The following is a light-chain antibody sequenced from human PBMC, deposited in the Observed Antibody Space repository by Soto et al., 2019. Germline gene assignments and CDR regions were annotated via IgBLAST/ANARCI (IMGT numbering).Light chain of an antibody. CDR1: QPISNW. CDR3: QQANSFPT. Sequence: DIQMTQSPSSLSAYVGDRVTITCRASQPISNWLAWYQQKPGKAPKLLIYVASALHSGVPSRFSGSGSGTDFTLTISSLQPEDFATYYCQQANSFPTFGQGTRLEIK. V-gene: IGKV1-12*01. J-gene: IGKJ5*01. CDR2: VAS.